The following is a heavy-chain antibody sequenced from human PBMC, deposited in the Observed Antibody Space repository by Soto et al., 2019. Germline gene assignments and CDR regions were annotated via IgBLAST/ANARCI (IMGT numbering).Heavy chain of an antibody. V-gene: IGHV3-30*03. CDR3: TRGPTHGAFDI. Sequence: GGSLRLCCVASGVSFSNSDMHWVRQAPGKGLEWLAHISIDGSRKYYADSVKGRFTVSRENSKNTLYLQINSLGPEEAALYYCTRGPTHGAFDIWGQGTMVTVS. CDR1: GVSFSNSD. CDR2: ISIDGSRK. J-gene: IGHJ3*02.